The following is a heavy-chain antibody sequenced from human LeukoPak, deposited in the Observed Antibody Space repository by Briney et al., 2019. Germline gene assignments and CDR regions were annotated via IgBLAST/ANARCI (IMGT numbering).Heavy chain of an antibody. Sequence: GSLRLSCTGSGFSFSINTMNWVRQAPGKGLEWISSIIGISSTMYYADSVKGRFTISRDSAKNSVFLQMSSLRDEDTAVYYCARGYNYAFGNWGQGTLVTVSS. CDR3: ARGYNYAFGN. D-gene: IGHD5-18*01. J-gene: IGHJ4*02. CDR1: GFSFSINT. V-gene: IGHV3-48*02. CDR2: IIGISSTM.